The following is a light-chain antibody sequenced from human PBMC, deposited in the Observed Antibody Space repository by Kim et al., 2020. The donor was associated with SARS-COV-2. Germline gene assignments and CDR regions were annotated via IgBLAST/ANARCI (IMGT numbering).Light chain of an antibody. J-gene: IGLJ2*01. V-gene: IGLV2-14*03. CDR1: SSDIVTYKH. CDR2: DIN. Sequence: QPVLTQPASVSGSPGQSITISCTGTSSDIVTYKHVSWYQQHPGKAPKVIIYDINNRPSGVSARFSGFKSGNTASLTISGLQPEDEADYHCSSYTTSSSYVVFGGGTKVTVL. CDR3: SSYTTSSSYVV.